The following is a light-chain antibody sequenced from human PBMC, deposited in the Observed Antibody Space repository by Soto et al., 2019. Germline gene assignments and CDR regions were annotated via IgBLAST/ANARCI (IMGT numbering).Light chain of an antibody. V-gene: IGKV1-39*01. J-gene: IGKJ1*01. CDR2: AAS. CDR1: QSISSY. CDR3: QQYNNWGT. Sequence: DIQMTQSPSSLSASVGDRVTITCRASQSISSYLHWYQQKPGKAPKLLIYAASSLQSGVPSRFSGSGSGTDFTLTISSLQPEDFAVYYCQQYNNWGTFGQGTKVEIK.